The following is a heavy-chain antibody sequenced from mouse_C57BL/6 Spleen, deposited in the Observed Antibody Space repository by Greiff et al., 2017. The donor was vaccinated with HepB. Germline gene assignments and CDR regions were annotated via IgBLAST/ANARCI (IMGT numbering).Heavy chain of an antibody. D-gene: IGHD2-5*01. J-gene: IGHJ2*01. V-gene: IGHV1-59*01. CDR3: ARGGYSNYFDY. CDR1: GYTFTSYW. Sequence: QVQLQQPGAELVRPGTSVKLSCKASGYTFTSYWMHWVKQRPGQGLEWIGVIDPSDSYTNYNQKFKGKATLTVDTSSSTAYMQLSSRTSEDSAVYYCARGGYSNYFDYWGQGTTLTVSS. CDR2: IDPSDSYT.